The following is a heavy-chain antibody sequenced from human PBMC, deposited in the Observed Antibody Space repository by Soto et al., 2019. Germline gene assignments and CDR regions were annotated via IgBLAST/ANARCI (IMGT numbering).Heavy chain of an antibody. Sequence: QVQLVQSGAEEKKPGASVKVSCKASGYTFTSYAMHWVRQAPGQRLEWMGWINAGNGNTKYSQKFQGRVTITRDTSASPAYRELSSVRCEDTAVYYCTRDSGTYYDFWSGYHNWFDPWGRGTLVTVTS. V-gene: IGHV1-3*05. CDR1: GYTFTSYA. J-gene: IGHJ5*02. CDR2: INAGNGNT. D-gene: IGHD3-3*01. CDR3: TRDSGTYYDFWSGYHNWFDP.